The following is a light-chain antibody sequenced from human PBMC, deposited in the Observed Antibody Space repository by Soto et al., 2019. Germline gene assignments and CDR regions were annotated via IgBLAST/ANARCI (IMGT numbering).Light chain of an antibody. J-gene: IGLJ1*01. CDR2: DVS. V-gene: IGLV2-14*03. CDR3: SSYTTSNTRQIV. Sequence: QSALTQPASVSGSPGQSITISCTGTSSDVGGYNYVSWYQHHPGKAPKLIIYDVSNRPSGVSNRFSGSKSGNTASLTISGLQPEDEADSSCSSYTTSNTRQIVFGTGTKVTVL. CDR1: SSDVGGYNY.